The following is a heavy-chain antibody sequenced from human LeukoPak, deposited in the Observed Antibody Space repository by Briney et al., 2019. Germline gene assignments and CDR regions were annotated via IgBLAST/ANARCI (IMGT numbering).Heavy chain of an antibody. CDR1: GGSISNGNW. V-gene: IGHV4-4*02. J-gene: IGHJ4*02. CDR3: ATRSPLVNAIL. Sequence: SGTLSLTCFVSGGSISNGNWCTWVRQPPGKGLEWIGEIYHTGTTNYNASLESRVTISIDESNNRFSLNLRSLIAADTAIYYCATRSPLVNAILWGQGTLVTVSS. D-gene: IGHD1-26*01. CDR2: IYHTGTT.